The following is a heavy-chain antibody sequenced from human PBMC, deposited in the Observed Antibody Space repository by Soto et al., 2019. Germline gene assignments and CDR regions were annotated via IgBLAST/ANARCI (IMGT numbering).Heavy chain of an antibody. CDR3: ARGGGYSGYDYFYYYGMDV. J-gene: IGHJ6*02. V-gene: IGHV1-18*01. D-gene: IGHD5-12*01. CDR2: ISAYNGNT. Sequence: ASVKVSCKASGYTFTSYGISWVRQAPGQGLEWMGWISAYNGNTNYAQKLQGWVTMTRDTSISTAYMELSRLRSDDTAVYYCARGGGYSGYDYFYYYGMDVWGQGTTVTVSS. CDR1: GYTFTSYG.